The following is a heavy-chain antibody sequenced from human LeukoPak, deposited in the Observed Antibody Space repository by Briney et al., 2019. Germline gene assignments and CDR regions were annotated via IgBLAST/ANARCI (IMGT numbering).Heavy chain of an antibody. D-gene: IGHD6-13*01. CDR3: ARDLIAAAGPGYYYGMDV. Sequence: SETLSLTCTVSGASLNSGGYYWSWIRQPPGKGLEWIGYIYYSGSTNYNPSLKSRVTISVDTSKNQFSLKLSSVTAADTAVYYCARDLIAAAGPGYYYGMDVWAKGPRSPSP. J-gene: IGHJ6*02. V-gene: IGHV4-61*08. CDR1: GASLNSGGYY. CDR2: IYYSGST.